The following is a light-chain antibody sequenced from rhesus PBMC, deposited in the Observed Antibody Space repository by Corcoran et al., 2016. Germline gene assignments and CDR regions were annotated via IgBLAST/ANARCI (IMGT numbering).Light chain of an antibody. CDR3: QHGYGTPLT. CDR1: ENVNNY. CDR2: KAS. V-gene: IGKV1-74*01. Sequence: DIQMTQSPSSLSVSVGDRVTITCWASENVNNYLNWYQQKPGKAPKLLIYKASTLQSGVPSRFSGSGSGTDYTFTLSSLQPEDVATYYCQHGYGTPLTFGGGTKVELK. J-gene: IGKJ4*01.